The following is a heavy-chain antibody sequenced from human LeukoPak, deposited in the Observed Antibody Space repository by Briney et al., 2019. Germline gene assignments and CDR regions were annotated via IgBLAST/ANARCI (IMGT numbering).Heavy chain of an antibody. CDR2: INHSGST. CDR1: GGSFSGYY. V-gene: IGHV4-34*01. J-gene: IGHJ4*02. D-gene: IGHD6-19*01. Sequence: SETLSLTCAVYGGSFSGYYWSWIRQPPGKGLEWIGEINHSGSTNYNPSLKSRVTISVDTSKNQFSLKLSSVTAADTAVYYCARISSSGWYPLDYWGQGTLVTVSS. CDR3: ARISSSGWYPLDY.